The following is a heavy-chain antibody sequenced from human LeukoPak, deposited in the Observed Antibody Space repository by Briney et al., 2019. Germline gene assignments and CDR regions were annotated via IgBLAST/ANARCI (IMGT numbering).Heavy chain of an antibody. V-gene: IGHV3-23*01. CDR2: ISGSGGST. J-gene: IGHJ6*03. Sequence: GGSLRLSCAASGFTFSSYAMSWVRQAPGKGLEWVSAISGSGGSTYYADSVKGRFTISRNNSKNTLYPQMNSLRADDTAVYYCATPPESRYSGYAQGYYYYYYYMDVWGKGTTVTVSS. CDR3: ATPPESRYSGYAQGYYYYYYYMDV. CDR1: GFTFSSYA. D-gene: IGHD5-12*01.